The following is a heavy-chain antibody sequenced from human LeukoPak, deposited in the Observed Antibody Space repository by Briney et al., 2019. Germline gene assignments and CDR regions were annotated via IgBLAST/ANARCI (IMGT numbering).Heavy chain of an antibody. D-gene: IGHD6-13*01. CDR3: AKEIVKYSSSWQHFDY. V-gene: IGHV3-30*18. J-gene: IGHJ4*02. CDR1: GFTFSSYG. CDR2: ISYDGGNK. Sequence: AGGSLRLSCAASGFTFSSYGMHWVRQAPGKGLEWVAVISYDGGNKYYADSVKGRFTISRDNSKNTLYLQMNSLRAEDTAVYYCAKEIVKYSSSWQHFDYWGQGTLVTVSS.